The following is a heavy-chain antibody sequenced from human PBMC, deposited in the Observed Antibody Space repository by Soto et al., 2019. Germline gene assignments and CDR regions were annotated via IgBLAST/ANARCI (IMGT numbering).Heavy chain of an antibody. CDR3: TLTLSCSGGSCYQWPHWFDP. D-gene: IGHD2-15*01. Sequence: PGGSLRLSCAASGFTFSSYGMHWVRQAPGKGLEWVGFIRSKAYGGTTEYAASVKGRFTISRDDSKSIAYLQMNSLKTEDTAVYYCTLTLSCSGGSCYQWPHWFDPWGQGTLVTVSS. CDR2: IRSKAYGGTT. V-gene: IGHV3-49*04. CDR1: GFTFSSYG. J-gene: IGHJ5*02.